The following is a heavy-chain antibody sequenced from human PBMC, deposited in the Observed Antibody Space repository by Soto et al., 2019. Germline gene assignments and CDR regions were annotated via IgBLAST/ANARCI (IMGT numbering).Heavy chain of an antibody. CDR1: GGSINSYY. D-gene: IGHD6-19*01. Sequence: PSETLSLTCTVSGGSINSYYWSWIRQPPGKTLEWIGYIYKTGNTKYNPSLNSRVTISVDTSKNQFSLNLSSVTAADTAFYYCTSGLSSGWLAYWGQGTLVTVSS. CDR3: TSGLSSGWLAY. CDR2: IYKTGNT. V-gene: IGHV4-59*01. J-gene: IGHJ4*02.